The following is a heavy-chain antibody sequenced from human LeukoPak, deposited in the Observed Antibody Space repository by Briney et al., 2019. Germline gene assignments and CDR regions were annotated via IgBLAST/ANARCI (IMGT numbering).Heavy chain of an antibody. V-gene: IGHV3-23*01. Sequence: QSGGSLRLSCAASGFTFSSYAMSWVRQAPGKGLEWVSAISGSGGSTYYADSVKGRFTISRDNSKNTLYLQMNSLRAEDTAVYYCARALRGLPSDVVVTAIFDYWGQGTLVTVSS. J-gene: IGHJ4*02. CDR1: GFTFSSYA. CDR3: ARALRGLPSDVVVTAIFDY. CDR2: ISGSGGST. D-gene: IGHD2-21*02.